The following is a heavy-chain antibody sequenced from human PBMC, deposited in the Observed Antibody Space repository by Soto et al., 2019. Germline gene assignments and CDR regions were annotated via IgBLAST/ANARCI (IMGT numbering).Heavy chain of an antibody. CDR3: TRGGAANEFDY. CDR2: TYYRSTWYH. Sequence: QVQLQQSGPGLVKPSETLSLTCAISGDSVSSNSAVWNWIRQSPSRGLEWLGRTYYRSTWYHQYAVSVNSRITIHPDTSKNQFSLHLNSVTPEDTAVYFCTRGGAANEFDYWGQGTPVTVSS. D-gene: IGHD6-13*01. J-gene: IGHJ4*02. V-gene: IGHV6-1*01. CDR1: GDSVSSNSAV.